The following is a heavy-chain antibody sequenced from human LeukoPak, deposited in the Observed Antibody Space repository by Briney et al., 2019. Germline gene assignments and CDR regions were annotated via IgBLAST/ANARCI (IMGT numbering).Heavy chain of an antibody. CDR2: ISSSSRTI. V-gene: IGHV3-48*01. J-gene: IGHJ5*02. CDR1: GFIFSSYS. D-gene: IGHD3-10*01. Sequence: GGSLRLSCATSGFIFSSYSMNWVRQAPGKGLEWVSYISSSSRTIYYADSAKGRFTISRDNAKNSLYLQMNSLRAEDTAVYYCARVEGTMVRGANNWFDPWGQGTLVTVSS. CDR3: ARVEGTMVRGANNWFDP.